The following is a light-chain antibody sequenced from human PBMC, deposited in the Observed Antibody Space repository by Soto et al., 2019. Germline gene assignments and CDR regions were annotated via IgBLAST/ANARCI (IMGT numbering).Light chain of an antibody. CDR3: AAWDASLNAWV. CDR1: SSNIGSNS. J-gene: IGLJ3*02. Sequence: QSVLTQPPSESGTPGQRVTISCSGSSSNIGSNSVTWFQQLPGTAPNLLISNNNQRPSGVPDRFSGSKSGTSASLAINGLQSEDEADYCCAAWDASLNAWVFGGGTNVTVL. CDR2: NNN. V-gene: IGLV1-44*01.